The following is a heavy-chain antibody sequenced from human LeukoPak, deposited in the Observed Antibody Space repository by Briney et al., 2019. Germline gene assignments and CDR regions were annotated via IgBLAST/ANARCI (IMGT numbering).Heavy chain of an antibody. V-gene: IGHV1-18*01. J-gene: IGHJ4*02. Sequence: ASVTVSCKASGGTFSSYAISWVRQAPGQGLEWMGWISAYNGNTNYAQKLQGRVTMTTDTSTSTAYMELRSLRSDDTAVYYCARDRITMVRGLFEGDYWGQGTLVTVSS. D-gene: IGHD3-10*01. CDR2: ISAYNGNT. CDR1: GGTFSSYA. CDR3: ARDRITMVRGLFEGDY.